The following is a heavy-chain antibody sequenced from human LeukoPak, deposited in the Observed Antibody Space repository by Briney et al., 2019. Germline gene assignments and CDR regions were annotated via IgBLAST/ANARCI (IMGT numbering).Heavy chain of an antibody. D-gene: IGHD5-18*01. CDR1: RFTDSTNC. CDR2: IYTGGTT. J-gene: IGHJ4*02. CDR3: ARVYTVMAYYFDL. Sequence: PGGSLRLSCASSRFTDSTNCMTWVSQARGKGLEWVSTIYTGGTTYYADSVMGRFTISRHNSRNTLYLQMNSLRGEDTAVYYCARVYTVMAYYFDLWGQGTLVTVSS. V-gene: IGHV3-53*04.